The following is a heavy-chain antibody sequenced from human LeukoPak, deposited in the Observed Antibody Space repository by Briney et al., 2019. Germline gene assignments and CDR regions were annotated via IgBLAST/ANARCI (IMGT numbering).Heavy chain of an antibody. J-gene: IGHJ5*02. CDR2: IIPILGIA. V-gene: IGHV1-69*04. CDR1: GGTFSSYA. Sequence: SVKVSCKASGGTFSSYAISWVRQAPGQGLEWMGRIIPILGIANYAQKFQGRVTITADKSTSTAYMELSSLRFEDTAVYYCASRSRGRDNWFDPWGQGTLVTVSS. CDR3: ASRSRGRDNWFDP. D-gene: IGHD1-26*01.